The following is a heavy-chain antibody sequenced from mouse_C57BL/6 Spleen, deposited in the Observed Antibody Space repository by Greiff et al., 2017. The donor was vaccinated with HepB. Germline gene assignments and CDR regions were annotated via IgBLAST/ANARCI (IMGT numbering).Heavy chain of an antibody. J-gene: IGHJ4*01. CDR3: VRGPPQATEAMDY. CDR2: IRSKSNNYAT. CDR1: GFNFNTYA. D-gene: IGHD3-2*02. V-gene: IGHV10-1*01. Sequence: EVQGVESGGGLVQPKGSLKLSCAASGFNFNTYAMNWVRQAPGKGLEWVARIRSKSNNYATYYADSVKDRFTISRDDSESMLYLQMNNLKTEDTAMYYCVRGPPQATEAMDYWGQGTSVTVSS.